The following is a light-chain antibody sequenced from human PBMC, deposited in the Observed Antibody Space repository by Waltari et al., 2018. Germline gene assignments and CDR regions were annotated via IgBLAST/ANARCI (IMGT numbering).Light chain of an antibody. CDR1: TGSVANSHY. J-gene: IGLJ2*01. CDR3: MLSYNGVRV. Sequence: QAVVTQEPSLTVSPGGTVTLTCGSSTGSVANSHYPYWFQQKPGQAPRTLIYDTSNTYSWTPARFSGSLLGDKAALTLSGGQPEDEADYYCMLSYNGVRVFGGGTKLTVL. V-gene: IGLV7-46*01. CDR2: DTS.